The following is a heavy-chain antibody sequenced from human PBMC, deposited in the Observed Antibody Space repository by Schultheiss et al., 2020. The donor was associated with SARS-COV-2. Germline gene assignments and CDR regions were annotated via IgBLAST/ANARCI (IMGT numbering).Heavy chain of an antibody. Sequence: GESLKISCAASGFTFSSYGMHWVRQAPGKGLEWVAVISYDGSNKYYADSVKGRFTISRDNSKNTLYLQMNSLRAEDTAVYYCAKGHYDSSGYQPFGYWGQGTLVTVSS. D-gene: IGHD3-22*01. V-gene: IGHV3-30*18. CDR1: GFTFSSYG. CDR2: ISYDGSNK. J-gene: IGHJ4*02. CDR3: AKGHYDSSGYQPFGY.